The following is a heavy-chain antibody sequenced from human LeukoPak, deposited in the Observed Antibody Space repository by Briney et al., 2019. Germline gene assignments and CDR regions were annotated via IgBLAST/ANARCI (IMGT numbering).Heavy chain of an antibody. CDR1: GFTFSSYE. J-gene: IGHJ3*02. D-gene: IGHD3-9*01. Sequence: PGGSLRLSCAASGFTFSSYEMNWVRQAPGKGLEWVSYFSSSGSTIYYADSVKGRFTISRDNAKNSLYLQMNSLRAEDTAVYYCAREFGLRYFDWLLWGAFDIWGQGTMVTVSS. V-gene: IGHV3-48*03. CDR3: AREFGLRYFDWLLWGAFDI. CDR2: FSSSGSTI.